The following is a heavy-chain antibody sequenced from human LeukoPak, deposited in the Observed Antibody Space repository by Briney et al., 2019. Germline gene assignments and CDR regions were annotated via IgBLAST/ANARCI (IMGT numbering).Heavy chain of an antibody. Sequence: QPGGSLLPSCAASGFTFSSYGMHWVRQAPGKGLEWVAFIRYDGSNKYYADSVKGRFTISRDNSKNTLYLQMNSLRAEDTAVYYCAKDARYSSSWYYFDYWGQGTLVTVSS. CDR1: GFTFSSYG. CDR2: IRYDGSNK. CDR3: AKDARYSSSWYYFDY. V-gene: IGHV3-30*02. D-gene: IGHD6-13*01. J-gene: IGHJ4*02.